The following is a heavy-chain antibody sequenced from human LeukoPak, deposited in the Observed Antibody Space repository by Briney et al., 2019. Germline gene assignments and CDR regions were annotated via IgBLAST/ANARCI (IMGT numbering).Heavy chain of an antibody. CDR1: GFTFSSYW. CDR3: ARDWWFDP. V-gene: IGHV3-74*01. J-gene: IGHJ5*02. Sequence: PGRSLRLSCAASGFTFSSYWMHWVRHAPGKGPMWVSRINSDGSTTDYADSVKGRFTISRDNAKSTLYLQMNILTAEDTAVYYCARDWWFDPWGQGTLVTVAS. CDR2: INSDGSTT.